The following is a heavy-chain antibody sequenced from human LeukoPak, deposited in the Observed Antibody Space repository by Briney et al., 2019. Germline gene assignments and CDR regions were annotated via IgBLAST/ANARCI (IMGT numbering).Heavy chain of an antibody. J-gene: IGHJ5*02. Sequence: ALVKVSCKAYDYTFASYGISWVRQAPGQGLEWMGWINPNNGNTRYAENLQGRVTMTTDISTSTAYMEVRSLRSDDTAIYYCARDFSPPHCTTPNCPRGGWFDPWGQGTLVTVSS. CDR2: INPNNGNT. CDR1: DYTFASYG. D-gene: IGHD2-8*01. V-gene: IGHV1-18*01. CDR3: ARDFSPPHCTTPNCPRGGWFDP.